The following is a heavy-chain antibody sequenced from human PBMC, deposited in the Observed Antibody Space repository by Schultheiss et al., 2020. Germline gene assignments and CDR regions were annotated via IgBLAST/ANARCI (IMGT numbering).Heavy chain of an antibody. CDR1: GFTFSSYG. V-gene: IGHV3-23*01. J-gene: IGHJ4*02. CDR3: AKTGPPRVGATWYFDY. CDR2: ISGSGGST. Sequence: GGSLRLSCAASGFTFSSYGMHWVRQAPGKGLEWVSAISGSGGSTYYADSVKGRFTISRDNSKNTLYLQMNSLRAEDTAVYYCAKTGPPRVGATWYFDYWGQGTLVTVSS. D-gene: IGHD1-26*01.